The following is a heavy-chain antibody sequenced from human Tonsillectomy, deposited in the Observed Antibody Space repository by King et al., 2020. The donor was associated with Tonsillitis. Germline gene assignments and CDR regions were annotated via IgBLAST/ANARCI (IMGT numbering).Heavy chain of an antibody. CDR1: GFTFSSYF. Sequence: VQLVESGGGLVHPGGSLRLSCAASGFTFSSYFMSWVPRAPGRGREGGANIKHDGGGKYYVDSVRGRFTIPRDNAQSTLYLQLNSLSAEDTAVYYCARGSYSPNWFDPWGQGTLVTVSS. D-gene: IGHD3-10*01. V-gene: IGHV3-7*01. CDR3: ARGSYSPNWFDP. J-gene: IGHJ5*02. CDR2: IKHDGGGK.